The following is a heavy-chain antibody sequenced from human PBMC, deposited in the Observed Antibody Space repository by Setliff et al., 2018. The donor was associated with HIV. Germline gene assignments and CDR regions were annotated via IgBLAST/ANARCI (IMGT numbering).Heavy chain of an antibody. CDR3: ARVTPHIAGLGWFYFDY. CDR2: ISVYNGNT. V-gene: IGHV1-18*01. CDR1: GYTLSNYG. D-gene: IGHD6-13*01. Sequence: ASVKVSCKASGYTLSNYGVSWVRQAPGQGLEWMGWISVYNGNTNYAQKVQGRVTMTTDTSTSTAYMELRSLRSDDTAVYYCARVTPHIAGLGWFYFDYWGQGTLVTVSS. J-gene: IGHJ4*02.